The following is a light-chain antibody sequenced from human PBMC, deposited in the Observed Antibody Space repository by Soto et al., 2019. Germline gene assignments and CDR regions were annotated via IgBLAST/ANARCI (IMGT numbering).Light chain of an antibody. Sequence: EIVLTQSPGTLSLSPGERATLSCRASQSVSSDYLAWYQPQPGQAPRLXXYGASSRATGIPDRFSGSGSGTDFTLTISRLEPEDFAVYDGQQYGSSRPLTFGGGTKVDNK. CDR1: QSVSSDY. J-gene: IGKJ4*01. CDR2: GAS. CDR3: QQYGSSRPLT. V-gene: IGKV3-20*01.